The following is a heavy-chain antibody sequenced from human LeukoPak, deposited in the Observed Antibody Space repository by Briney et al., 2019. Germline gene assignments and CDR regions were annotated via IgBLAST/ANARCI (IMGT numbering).Heavy chain of an antibody. CDR1: GGSFSGYY. Sequence: SETLSLTCAVYGGSFSGYYWSWIRQPPGKGLEWIGYIYYSGSTNYNPSLKSRVTISVDTSKNQFSLKLSSVTAADTAVYYCARGHMQQLFPFDYWGQGTLVTVSS. CDR2: IYYSGST. CDR3: ARGHMQQLFPFDY. D-gene: IGHD6-13*01. J-gene: IGHJ4*02. V-gene: IGHV4-59*01.